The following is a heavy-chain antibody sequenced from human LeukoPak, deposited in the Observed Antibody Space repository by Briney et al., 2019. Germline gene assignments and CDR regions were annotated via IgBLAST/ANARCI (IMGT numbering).Heavy chain of an antibody. D-gene: IGHD1-26*01. CDR1: GFTFRNYV. Sequence: GGSLRLSCAASGFTFRNYVMTWVRQAPGKGLEWVSAIGIDVRDSDYADSVKGRFTISRDNSKNTVYLQMNSLRAEDTGLYYCTRRVGGTPDYWGLGTLVTVSS. J-gene: IGHJ4*02. V-gene: IGHV3-23*01. CDR3: TRRVGGTPDY. CDR2: IGIDVRDS.